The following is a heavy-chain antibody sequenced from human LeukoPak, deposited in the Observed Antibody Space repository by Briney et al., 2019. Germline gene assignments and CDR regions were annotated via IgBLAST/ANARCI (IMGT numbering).Heavy chain of an antibody. V-gene: IGHV4-39*07. CDR1: GGSISSGGYY. CDR3: ARRYSSSWYQDY. J-gene: IGHJ4*02. D-gene: IGHD6-13*01. CDR2: IYHSGST. Sequence: PSETLSLTCTVSGGSISSGGYYWSWVRQPPGKGLEWIGEIYHSGSTNYNPSLKSRVTISVDKSKNQFSLKLSSVTAADTAVYYCARRYSSSWYQDYWGQGTLVTVSS.